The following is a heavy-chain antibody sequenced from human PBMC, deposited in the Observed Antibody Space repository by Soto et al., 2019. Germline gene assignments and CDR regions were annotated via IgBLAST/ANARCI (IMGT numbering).Heavy chain of an antibody. CDR2: IKSKTDGGTT. V-gene: IGHV3-15*07. CDR3: ITAVGIYSIALAGS. D-gene: IGHD6-19*01. CDR1: GFTFSNAW. Sequence: GGSLRLSCAASGFTFSNAWMNWVRQAPGKGLEWVGRIKSKTDGGTTDYAAPVKGRFTISRDDSKNTLYLQMNSLKTEDTAVCYCITAVGIYSIALAGSWGQGTLVTVSS. J-gene: IGHJ1*01.